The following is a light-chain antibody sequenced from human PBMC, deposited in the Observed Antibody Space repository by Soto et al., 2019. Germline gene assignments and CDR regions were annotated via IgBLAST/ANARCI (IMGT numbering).Light chain of an antibody. CDR1: NIGSTS. CDR3: QVWDSSSDHYV. CDR2: DDS. V-gene: IGLV3-21*02. J-gene: IGLJ1*01. Sequence: SYHLTQPPSGSVAPVQTARITCWGNNIGSTSVHWYQQKPGQAPVLVVYDDSDRPSGIPERVSGSNSGNTATLTISRVEAGDEADYYCQVWDSSSDHYVSGTGTKVTVL.